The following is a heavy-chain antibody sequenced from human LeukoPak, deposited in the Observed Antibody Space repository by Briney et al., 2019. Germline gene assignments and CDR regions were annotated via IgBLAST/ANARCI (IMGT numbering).Heavy chain of an antibody. CDR1: GYSISSGYY. J-gene: IGHJ3*02. CDR3: ARDYKYCSGATCYPGAFDI. V-gene: IGHV4-38-2*02. D-gene: IGHD2-15*01. CDR2: FYHSGST. Sequence: PSETLSLTCTVSGYSISSGYYWGWIRQPPGKGLEWVGSFYHSGSTYYNPSLKSRVTISVDTSKNQFSLKLSSVTAADTAVYYCARDYKYCSGATCYPGAFDIWGQGTMVTVSS.